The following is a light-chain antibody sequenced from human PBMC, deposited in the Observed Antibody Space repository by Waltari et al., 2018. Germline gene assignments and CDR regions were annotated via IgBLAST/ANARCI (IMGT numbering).Light chain of an antibody. J-gene: IGLJ3*02. Sequence: QSGLTQPPSASGSPGQSVTISCTGSSSDVGASNYLTWYQQHPGKAPKLIIYELSKRPSGVPDRFSGSKSGNTASLTVSRLQAEDEAEYHCSAYGGRDNPWVFGGGTKLTVL. CDR1: SSDVGASNY. CDR3: SAYGGRDNPWV. CDR2: ELS. V-gene: IGLV2-8*01.